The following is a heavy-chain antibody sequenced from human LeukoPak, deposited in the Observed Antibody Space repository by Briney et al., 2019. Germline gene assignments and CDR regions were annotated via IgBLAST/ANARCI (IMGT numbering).Heavy chain of an antibody. CDR1: GYTFTGYY. Sequence: ASVKVSCKASGYTFTGYYMHWVRQAPGQGLEWTGWINPNSGGTNYAQKFQGRVTMTRDTSISTAYMELSRLRSDDTAVYYCARDYRPYYYDSSGYSGYWGQGTLVTVSS. V-gene: IGHV1-2*02. J-gene: IGHJ4*02. CDR3: ARDYRPYYYDSSGYSGY. D-gene: IGHD3-22*01. CDR2: INPNSGGT.